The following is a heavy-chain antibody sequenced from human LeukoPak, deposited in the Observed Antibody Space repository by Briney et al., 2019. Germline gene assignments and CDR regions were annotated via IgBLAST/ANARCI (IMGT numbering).Heavy chain of an antibody. CDR2: INPNSGNT. J-gene: IGHJ4*02. Sequence: ASVRVSCTGSGYTFTSYYINWVGQAAGKGREGMEWINPNSGNTGYAHKFQGRVTMTSNTSISTAYMELSSLRSEDTAVYYCARGNHYYGSGSSFFDYWGQGTLVTVSS. CDR3: ARGNHYYGSGSSFFDY. D-gene: IGHD3-10*01. CDR1: GYTFTSYY. V-gene: IGHV1-8*01.